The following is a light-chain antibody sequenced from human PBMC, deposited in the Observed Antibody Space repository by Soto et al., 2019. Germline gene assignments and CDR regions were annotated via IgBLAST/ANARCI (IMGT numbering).Light chain of an antibody. Sequence: EIVLTQSPGTLSLSPEERATLSCRASHTLSSGYLTWYQQKPGQAPRLLIYGASSRATGIPDRFSGSGSGTDFTLTISRLEPEDFAVYYCQQYGSSPWTFGQGTKVDI. V-gene: IGKV3-20*01. J-gene: IGKJ1*01. CDR2: GAS. CDR1: HTLSSGY. CDR3: QQYGSSPWT.